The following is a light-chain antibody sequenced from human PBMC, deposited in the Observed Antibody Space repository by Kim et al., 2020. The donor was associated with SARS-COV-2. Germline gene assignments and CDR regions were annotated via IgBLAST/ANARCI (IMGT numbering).Light chain of an antibody. CDR2: AAS. V-gene: IGKV1-12*01. Sequence: ASVGDRVPITCRTSQGISSWLAWSQQKPGKAPKLLLYAASSLQSGVPSRFSGSGSGTDFTLTISSLQPEDFATSYCQPANSFPLTFGGGTQVDIK. CDR1: QGISSW. CDR3: QPANSFPLT. J-gene: IGKJ4*01.